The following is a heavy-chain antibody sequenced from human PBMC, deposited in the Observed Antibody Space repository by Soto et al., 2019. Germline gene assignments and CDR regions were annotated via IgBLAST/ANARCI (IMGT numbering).Heavy chain of an antibody. D-gene: IGHD6-13*01. CDR3: TRSTKYISSWFPNNWFDP. Sequence: QVQLVQSGTEVKKPGASVKVSCRASGYTFTSYGISWVRQAPGQGLEWMGWISAHSGNTNYAQNLQDRVTMTTDTSASTAYMELRNLRSDDTAVYYCTRSTKYISSWFPNNWFDPWGQGTLVTVSS. CDR2: ISAHSGNT. J-gene: IGHJ5*02. CDR1: GYTFTSYG. V-gene: IGHV1-18*01.